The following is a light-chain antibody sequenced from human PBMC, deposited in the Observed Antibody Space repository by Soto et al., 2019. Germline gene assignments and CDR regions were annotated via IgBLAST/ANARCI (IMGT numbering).Light chain of an antibody. Sequence: EVGMTQSPATLSVSPGERATLSCRASQSVSSNLAWYQQKPGQTPRLLMYGASTRATGIPARFSGSGSGTEFTLTISSLQSEDFAVHYCQQYHKLTPFTLGGGTKV. CDR3: QQYHKLTPFT. J-gene: IGKJ4*01. CDR2: GAS. V-gene: IGKV3-15*01. CDR1: QSVSSN.